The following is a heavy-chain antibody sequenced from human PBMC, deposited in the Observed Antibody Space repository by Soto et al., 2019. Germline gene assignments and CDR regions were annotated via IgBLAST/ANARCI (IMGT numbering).Heavy chain of an antibody. J-gene: IGHJ4*02. CDR3: ARAGGYYYDSSGYYRD. CDR2: IKQDGSEK. Sequence: GGSLRLSCAASGFTFSSYWMSWVRQAPGKGLEWVANIKQDGSEKYYVDSVKGRFTISRDNAKNSLYLQMNSLRAEDTAVYYCARAGGYYYDSSGYYRDWGQGTLVTVSS. D-gene: IGHD3-22*01. CDR1: GFTFSSYW. V-gene: IGHV3-7*01.